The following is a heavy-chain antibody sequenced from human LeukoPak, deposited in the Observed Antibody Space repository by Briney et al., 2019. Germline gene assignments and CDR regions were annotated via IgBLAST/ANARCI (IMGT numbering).Heavy chain of an antibody. D-gene: IGHD2-8*01. CDR1: GYHFATYW. CDR3: ARPRFCTNGVCPYGIDC. Sequence: KHGESLKISCKGSGYHFATYWIGWVRQMPGEGLEWMGIIYPGDSDTRYSPSFQGQVTISADKYISTAYLQWGSLKASDTAMYYCARPRFCTNGVCPYGIDCWGQGTLVSVSS. J-gene: IGHJ4*02. V-gene: IGHV5-51*01. CDR2: IYPGDSDT.